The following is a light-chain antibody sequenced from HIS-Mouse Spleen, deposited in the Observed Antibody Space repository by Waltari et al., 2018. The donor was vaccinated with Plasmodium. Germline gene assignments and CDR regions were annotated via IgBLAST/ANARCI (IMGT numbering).Light chain of an antibody. CDR2: KAS. Sequence: DIQMTQSTSTLSASVGDRVTITCRASQSISSWLAWYQQKTGKAPKLLIYKASSLESGVPSRFSGSGSGTEFTLTISSLQPDDFATYYCQQYNSYSYTFGQGTKLEIK. CDR3: QQYNSYSYT. V-gene: IGKV1-5*03. CDR1: QSISSW. J-gene: IGKJ2*01.